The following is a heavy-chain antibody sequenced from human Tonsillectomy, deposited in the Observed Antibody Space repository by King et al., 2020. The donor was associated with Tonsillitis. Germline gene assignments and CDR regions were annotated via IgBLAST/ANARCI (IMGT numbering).Heavy chain of an antibody. Sequence: VQLQQWGAGLLKPSETLSLTCAVYGGSFSGYYWSWIRQPPGKGLEWIGEINHSGSTNYNPSLKSRVTISVDTSKNQFSLKLSSLTAADTAVYYCARGANDCSGGSCYSDYYYYGMDVWGQGTTVTVSS. CDR1: GGSFSGYY. D-gene: IGHD2-15*01. V-gene: IGHV4-34*01. CDR3: ARGANDCSGGSCYSDYYYYGMDV. J-gene: IGHJ6*02. CDR2: INHSGST.